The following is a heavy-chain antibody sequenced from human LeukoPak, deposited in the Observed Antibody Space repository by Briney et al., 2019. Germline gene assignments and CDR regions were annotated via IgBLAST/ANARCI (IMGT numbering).Heavy chain of an antibody. CDR2: ISWNSGSI. CDR1: GFTFDDYA. V-gene: IGHV3-9*01. J-gene: IGHJ4*02. CDR3: AKDLLQVVAATLDY. D-gene: IGHD2-15*01. Sequence: GGSLRLSCAASGFTFDDYAMHWVRQAPGKGLEWVSGISWNSGSIGYADSVKGRFTISRDNAKNSPYLQMNSLRAEDTAVYYCAKDLLQVVAATLDYWRQGTLVTVSS.